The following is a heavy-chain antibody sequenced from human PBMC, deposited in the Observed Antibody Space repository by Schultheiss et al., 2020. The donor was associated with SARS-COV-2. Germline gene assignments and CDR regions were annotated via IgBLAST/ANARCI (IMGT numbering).Heavy chain of an antibody. CDR3: AAEGRVQGPYYYGMDV. D-gene: IGHD3-10*01. J-gene: IGHJ6*02. CDR2: MNPNSGNT. V-gene: IGHV1-8*03. CDR1: GYTFTSYG. Sequence: ASVKVSCKASGYTFTSYGISWVRQAPGQGLEWMGWMNPNSGNTGYAQKFQGRVTITRDTSASTAYMELSSLRSEDTAVYYCAAEGRVQGPYYYGMDVWGQGTTVTVSS.